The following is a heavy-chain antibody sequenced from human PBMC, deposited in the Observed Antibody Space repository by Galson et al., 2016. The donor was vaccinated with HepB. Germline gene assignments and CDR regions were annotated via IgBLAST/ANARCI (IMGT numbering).Heavy chain of an antibody. Sequence: SLRLSCAASGFTFIDYAMTWVRQAPGKGLQWVSTISGSGGNTYYADSVKGRFTISRDNSKDTLYLQVDSLRAEATAVYYCARVIRFCSDGMCYSDAFDIWGQGTMVTVSS. D-gene: IGHD2-15*01. CDR2: ISGSGGNT. CDR3: ARVIRFCSDGMCYSDAFDI. CDR1: GFTFIDYA. V-gene: IGHV3-23*01. J-gene: IGHJ3*02.